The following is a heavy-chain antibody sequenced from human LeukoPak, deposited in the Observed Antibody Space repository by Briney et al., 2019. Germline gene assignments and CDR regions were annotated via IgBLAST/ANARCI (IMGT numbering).Heavy chain of an antibody. D-gene: IGHD3-3*01. CDR2: IYYSGSA. Sequence: SETLSLTCTVSGGSITSYYWSWIRQPPGQGLEWIGYIYYSGSATYNPSLKSRLTISVDTSKNQFSLKLSSVTAADTAVYYCARGRYWSDYYYFDYWGQGTLVTVSS. V-gene: IGHV4-59*01. J-gene: IGHJ4*02. CDR1: GGSITSYY. CDR3: ARGRYWSDYYYFDY.